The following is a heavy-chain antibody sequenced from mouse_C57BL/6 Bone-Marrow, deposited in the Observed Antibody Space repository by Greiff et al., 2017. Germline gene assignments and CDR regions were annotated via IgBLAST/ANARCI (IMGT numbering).Heavy chain of an antibody. Sequence: QVHVKQPGAELVRPGTSVKLSCKASGYTFTSYWMHWVKQRPGQGLEWIGVIDPSDSYTNYNQKFKGKATLTVDTSSSTAYMQLSSLTSEDSAVYYCARYEYWGQGTTLTVSS. D-gene: IGHD2-12*01. V-gene: IGHV1-59*01. CDR1: GYTFTSYW. J-gene: IGHJ2*01. CDR3: ARYEY. CDR2: IDPSDSYT.